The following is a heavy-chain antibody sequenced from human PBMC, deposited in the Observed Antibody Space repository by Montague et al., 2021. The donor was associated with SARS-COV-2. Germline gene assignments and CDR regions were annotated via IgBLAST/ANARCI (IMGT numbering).Heavy chain of an antibody. V-gene: IGHV3-11*06. Sequence: SLRLSCAASGFTFNSYGMIWIRQTPAKGLGCVSAISGSGSDTHYIDSVRGRFTISRDNSENSLYLQTDNLRVEDTAMYYFARDRGRSLWDWGQGTLVTVSS. CDR2: ISGSGSDT. CDR3: ARDRGRSLWD. J-gene: IGHJ4*02. D-gene: IGHD2-21*01. CDR1: GFTFNSYG.